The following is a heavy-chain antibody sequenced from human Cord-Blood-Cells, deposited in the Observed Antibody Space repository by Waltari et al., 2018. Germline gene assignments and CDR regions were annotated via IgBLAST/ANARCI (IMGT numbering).Heavy chain of an antibody. V-gene: IGHV3-30*18. CDR2: ISYDGSNK. CDR3: AKDVSITIFGVVSGMDV. D-gene: IGHD3-3*01. CDR1: GFTFSSYG. Sequence: QVQLVESGGGVVQPGRSLRLSCAASGFTFSSYGMHWVRQAPGQGLEWGAVISYDGSNKYYADSVKVRFTISRDNSKNTLYLQMNSLRAEDTAVYYCAKDVSITIFGVVSGMDVWGQGTTVTVSS. J-gene: IGHJ6*02.